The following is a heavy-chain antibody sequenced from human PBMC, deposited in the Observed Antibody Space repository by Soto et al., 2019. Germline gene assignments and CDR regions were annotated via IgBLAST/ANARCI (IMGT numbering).Heavy chain of an antibody. Sequence: QVQLVESGGGVVQPGRSLRLSCAASGFTFSSYGMHWVRQAPGKVLEWVAVIWYDGSNKYYADSVKGRFTISRDNSKNMLYLQMNGLRAEDTAVYYCARSSVRDGMDVWGQGTTVTVCS. CDR1: GFTFSSYG. V-gene: IGHV3-33*01. CDR2: IWYDGSNK. CDR3: ARSSVRDGMDV. J-gene: IGHJ6*02.